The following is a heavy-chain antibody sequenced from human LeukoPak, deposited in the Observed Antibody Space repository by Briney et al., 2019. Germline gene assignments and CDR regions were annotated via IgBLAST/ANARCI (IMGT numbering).Heavy chain of an antibody. CDR3: ARDKDWNYSYYYYMDV. Sequence: SCKASGGTFSDYYMSWIRQAPGKGLEWVSYISSSGSTIYYADSVKGRFTISRDNAKNSLYLQMNSLRAEDTAVYYCARDKDWNYSYYYYMDVWGKGTTVTVSS. D-gene: IGHD1-7*01. V-gene: IGHV3-11*04. CDR1: GGTFSDYY. J-gene: IGHJ6*03. CDR2: ISSSGSTI.